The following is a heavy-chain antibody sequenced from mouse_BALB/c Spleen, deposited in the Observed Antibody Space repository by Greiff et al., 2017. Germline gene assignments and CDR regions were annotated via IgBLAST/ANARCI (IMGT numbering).Heavy chain of an antibody. V-gene: IGHV3-2*02. J-gene: IGHJ4*01. CDR2: ISYSGST. CDR1: GYSITSDYA. CDR3: ASSYPYAMDY. Sequence: EVKLVESGPGLVKPSQSLSLTCTVTGYSITSDYAWNWIRQFPGNKLEWMGYISYSGSTSYNPSLKSRISITRDTSKNQFFLQLNSVTTEDTATYYCASSYPYAMDYWGQGTSVTVSS. D-gene: IGHD1-1*01.